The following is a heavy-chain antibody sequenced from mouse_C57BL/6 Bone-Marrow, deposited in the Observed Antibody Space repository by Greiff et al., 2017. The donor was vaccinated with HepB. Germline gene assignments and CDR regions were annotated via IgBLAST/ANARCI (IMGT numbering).Heavy chain of an antibody. CDR1: GYTFTDYN. CDR2: INPNNGGT. CDR3: ASLFLGAY. D-gene: IGHD4-1*01. Sequence: VQLKQSGPELVKPGASVKIPCKASGYTFTDYNMDWVKQSHGKSLEWIGDINPNNGGTIYNQKFKGKATLTVDKSSSTAYMELRSLTSEDTAVYYCASLFLGAYWGQGTLVTVSA. V-gene: IGHV1-18*01. J-gene: IGHJ3*01.